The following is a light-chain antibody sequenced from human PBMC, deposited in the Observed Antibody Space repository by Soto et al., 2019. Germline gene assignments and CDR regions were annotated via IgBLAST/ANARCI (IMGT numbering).Light chain of an antibody. Sequence: EIVLTQSPATLSLSPGDRATLSCRASQSVSSYLAWYQQKPGQAPRLLIYAASNRATGIPARFSGSGSGTDITLTITSIEPEDFAVYYCQQRSNWPPKYTFGQGTKLEIK. V-gene: IGKV3-11*01. J-gene: IGKJ2*01. CDR1: QSVSSY. CDR2: AAS. CDR3: QQRSNWPPKYT.